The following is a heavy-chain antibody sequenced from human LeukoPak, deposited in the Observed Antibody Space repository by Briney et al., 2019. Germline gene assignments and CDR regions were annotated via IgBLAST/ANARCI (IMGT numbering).Heavy chain of an antibody. J-gene: IGHJ4*02. CDR3: ARVGAYYYDSSGYYLDY. D-gene: IGHD3-22*01. V-gene: IGHV4-59*11. Sequence: SETLSLTCTVSGGSISSHYWSWIRQPPGKGLEWIGYIYYSGSTNYNPSLKSRVTISVDTSKNQFSLELSSVTAADTAVYYCARVGAYYYDSSGYYLDYWGQGTLVTVSS. CDR2: IYYSGST. CDR1: GGSISSHY.